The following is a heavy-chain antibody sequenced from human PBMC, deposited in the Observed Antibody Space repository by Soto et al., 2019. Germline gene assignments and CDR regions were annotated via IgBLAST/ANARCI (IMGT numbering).Heavy chain of an antibody. J-gene: IGHJ1*01. CDR2: INPNSGGT. Sequence: ASVKVSCKASGYTFTGHYMHWVRQAPGQGLEWMGWINPNSGGTNYAQKFQGWVTMTRDTSISTAYMELSRLRSDDTAVYYCAREPGYCSSTSCYTSAEYFQHWGQGTLVTVYS. CDR3: AREPGYCSSTSCYTSAEYFQH. CDR1: GYTFTGHY. D-gene: IGHD2-2*02. V-gene: IGHV1-2*04.